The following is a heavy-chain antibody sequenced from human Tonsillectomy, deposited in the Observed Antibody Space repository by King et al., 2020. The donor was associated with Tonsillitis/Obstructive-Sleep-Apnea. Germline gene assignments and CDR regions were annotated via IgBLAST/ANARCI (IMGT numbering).Heavy chain of an antibody. D-gene: IGHD5-18*01. CDR3: ARHVQLWLFDY. Sequence: QLQESGPGLVKPSATLSLTCTVSGDSISSYYWSWIRQPPGKGLEWIGYIYYSGNTNYNPSLKSRVTISVDTSKNQFSLKLSSVTAADTAVYYCARHVQLWLFDYWGQGTLVTVSS. V-gene: IGHV4-59*08. CDR1: GDSISSYY. CDR2: IYYSGNT. J-gene: IGHJ4*02.